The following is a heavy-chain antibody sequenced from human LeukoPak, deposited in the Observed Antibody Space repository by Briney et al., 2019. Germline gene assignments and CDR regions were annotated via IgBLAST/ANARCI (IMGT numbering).Heavy chain of an antibody. J-gene: IGHJ4*02. CDR1: GGSISTYY. Sequence: SETLSLTCTVSGGSISTYYWTWIRQPPGKGLEWIGRIYISGSTNYNPSLKSRVTISVDTSKNQFSLKLSSVTAADTAVYYCARPGAGTWRRFDYWGQGTLVTVSS. CDR2: IYISGST. D-gene: IGHD6-19*01. V-gene: IGHV4-4*07. CDR3: ARPGAGTWRRFDY.